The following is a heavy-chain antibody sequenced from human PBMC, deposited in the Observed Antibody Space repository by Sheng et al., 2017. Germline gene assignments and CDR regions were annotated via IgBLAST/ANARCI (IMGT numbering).Heavy chain of an antibody. D-gene: IGHD3-22*01. CDR2: INPNSGGT. CDR1: GYTFTGYY. Sequence: QVQLVQSGAEMKKPGASVKVSCKASGYTFTGYYMHWVRQAPGQGLEWMGRINPNSGGTNYAQKFQGRVTMTRDTSISTAYMELSRLRSDDTAVYYCASDSWAYDSSGHDPSWGQGTLVTVSS. CDR3: ASDSWAYDSSGHDPS. J-gene: IGHJ5*02. V-gene: IGHV1-2*06.